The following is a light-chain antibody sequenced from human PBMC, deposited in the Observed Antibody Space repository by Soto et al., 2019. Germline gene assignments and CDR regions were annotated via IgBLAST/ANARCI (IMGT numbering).Light chain of an antibody. J-gene: IGLJ2*01. Sequence: QSVLTQPPSASETPGQRGTLSFSGGNSNIGGDTVNWYQKLPGTAPKLLIYNNDHRPSGVPDRFSGSKSGTSASLAISGLQSEDEAHYYCATWDDSLKAVVFGGGTKVTVL. V-gene: IGLV1-44*01. CDR3: ATWDDSLKAVV. CDR2: NND. CDR1: NSNIGGDT.